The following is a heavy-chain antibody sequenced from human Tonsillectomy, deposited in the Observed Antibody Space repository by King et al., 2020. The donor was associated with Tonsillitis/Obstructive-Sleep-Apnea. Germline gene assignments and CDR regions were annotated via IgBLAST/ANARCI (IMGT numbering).Heavy chain of an antibody. D-gene: IGHD5-24*01. J-gene: IGHJ4*02. Sequence: VQLVESGGGLVEPGGSLRLSCVVSGFPFNNAWMTWMRQAPGKGLEWVAYIKTRSDGGTTDYAAPVKGRFTISRDDSKNTLYLQMNSLKTDDTAVYYCITPLRWHLQFDYWGQGTQVTVSS. CDR3: ITPLRWHLQFDY. V-gene: IGHV3-15*01. CDR2: IKTRSDGGTT. CDR1: GFPFNNAW.